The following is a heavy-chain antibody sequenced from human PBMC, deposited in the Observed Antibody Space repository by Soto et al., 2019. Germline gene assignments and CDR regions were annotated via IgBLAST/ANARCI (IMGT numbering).Heavy chain of an antibody. Sequence: PGGSLRLSCAASGFTFSTYSMNWVRQAPGKGLEWLSYISYSSTNIYYADSVKGRFTISRDNAKNSLYLQMSSLRAEDTAVYYCVRDQDYDILTGYSHADSGGQGTLVTVSS. CDR3: VRDQDYDILTGYSHADS. CDR1: GFTFSTYS. J-gene: IGHJ5*01. D-gene: IGHD3-9*01. V-gene: IGHV3-48*01. CDR2: ISYSSTNI.